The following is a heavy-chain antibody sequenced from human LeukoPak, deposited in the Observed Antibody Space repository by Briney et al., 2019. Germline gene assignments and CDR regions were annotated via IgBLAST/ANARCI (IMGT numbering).Heavy chain of an antibody. Sequence: GGSLRLSCAASGFTFSSYEMNWVRQAPGKGLEWVGRIKSKTDGGTTDYAAPVKGRFTISRDDSKNTLYLQMNSLKTEDTAVYYCTTERPGYYYDSSGYFVYWGQGTLVTVSS. CDR3: TTERPGYYYDSSGYFVY. J-gene: IGHJ4*02. CDR2: IKSKTDGGTT. D-gene: IGHD3-22*01. V-gene: IGHV3-15*01. CDR1: GFTFSSYE.